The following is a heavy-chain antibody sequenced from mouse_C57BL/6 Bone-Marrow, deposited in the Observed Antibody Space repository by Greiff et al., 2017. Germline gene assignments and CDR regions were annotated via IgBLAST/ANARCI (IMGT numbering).Heavy chain of an antibody. CDR1: GYTFTSYW. J-gene: IGHJ2*01. CDR3: ARDRIYYYGKGYFDY. Sequence: QVQLQQPGAELVKPGASVKMSCKASGYTFTSYWITWVKQRPGHGLEWIGDIYPGSGSTNYNEKFKSKATLTVDTSSSTAYMQLSSLTSEDSAVYYCARDRIYYYGKGYFDYWGQGTTLTVSA. D-gene: IGHD1-1*01. V-gene: IGHV1-55*01. CDR2: IYPGSGST.